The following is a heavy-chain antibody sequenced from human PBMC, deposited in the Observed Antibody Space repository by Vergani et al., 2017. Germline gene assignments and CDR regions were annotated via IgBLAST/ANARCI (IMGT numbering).Heavy chain of an antibody. Sequence: QVQLQESGPGLVKPSQTLSLTCTVSGGSISSGGYYWSWIRQHPGKGLEWIGYIYYSWSTYYNPSLKSRVTISVDTSKNQFSLKLSSVTAADTAVYYCARRYYYDSSGYPPRAFDIWGQGTMVTVSP. J-gene: IGHJ3*02. D-gene: IGHD3-22*01. CDR3: ARRYYYDSSGYPPRAFDI. V-gene: IGHV4-31*03. CDR2: IYYSWST. CDR1: GGSISSGGYY.